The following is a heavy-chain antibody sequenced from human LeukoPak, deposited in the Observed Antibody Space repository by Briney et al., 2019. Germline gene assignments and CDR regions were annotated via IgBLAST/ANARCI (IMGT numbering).Heavy chain of an antibody. CDR3: ARGRTIFGVVTPTGYFDY. CDR1: GGSFSGYY. V-gene: IGHV4-34*01. D-gene: IGHD3-3*01. CDR2: INHSGST. Sequence: PSETLSLTCAVYGGSFSGYYWSWTRQPPGKGLEWIGEINHSGSTNYNPSLKSRVTISVDTSKNQFSLKLSSVTAADTAVYYCARGRTIFGVVTPTGYFDYWGQGTLVTVSS. J-gene: IGHJ4*02.